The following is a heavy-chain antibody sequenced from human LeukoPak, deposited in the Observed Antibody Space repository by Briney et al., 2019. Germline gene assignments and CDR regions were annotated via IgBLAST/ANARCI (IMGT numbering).Heavy chain of an antibody. CDR1: GFTFSSYA. D-gene: IGHD6-13*01. J-gene: IGHJ5*02. Sequence: GGSLRLSCAASGFTFSSYAMSWVRQAPGKGLEWVSAISGSGGNTYYADSVKGRFTISRDNSKNTLYLQMNSLRAEDTAVYYCAKDLVAAAGFLGWFDPWGQGTLVTVSS. CDR2: ISGSGGNT. CDR3: AKDLVAAAGFLGWFDP. V-gene: IGHV3-23*01.